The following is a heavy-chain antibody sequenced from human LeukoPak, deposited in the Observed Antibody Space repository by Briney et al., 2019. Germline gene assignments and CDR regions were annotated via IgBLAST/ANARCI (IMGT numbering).Heavy chain of an antibody. CDR2: IYYTGGT. Sequence: SETLSLTCSVSGGSITSSSYYWGWIRQPPEKGLEWIGSIYYTGGTYYSPSLKSRVTTSVDTSKNQFSLKLSSVTAADRAVYYCARHGGTRVTLVEVYYFDYWGQGTLVTVSS. V-gene: IGHV4-39*01. CDR3: ARHGGTRVTLVEVYYFDY. CDR1: GGSITSSSYY. J-gene: IGHJ4*02. D-gene: IGHD4-11*01.